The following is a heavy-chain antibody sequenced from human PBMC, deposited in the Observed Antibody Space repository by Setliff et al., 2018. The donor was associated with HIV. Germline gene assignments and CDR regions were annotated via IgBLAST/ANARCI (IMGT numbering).Heavy chain of an antibody. CDR3: ARVSGGRPGNYYYAMDV. CDR1: GYTFTNYD. Sequence: ASVKVSCKASGYTFTNYDINWVRQVPGQGLEWMGRMNPDSGLTDYAPKLQGRVIMTRNTSITTAYMQVTRLRSDDSAIYYCARVSGGRPGNYYYAMDVWGQGTTVTVSS. CDR2: MNPDSGLT. J-gene: IGHJ6*02. V-gene: IGHV1-8*01. D-gene: IGHD1-26*01.